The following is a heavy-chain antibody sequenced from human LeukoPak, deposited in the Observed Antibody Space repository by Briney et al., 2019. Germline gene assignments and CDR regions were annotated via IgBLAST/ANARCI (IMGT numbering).Heavy chain of an antibody. CDR2: IYTNENT. J-gene: IGHJ4*02. D-gene: IGHD6-13*01. Sequence: SETLSLTCTVSGASISSYYWSWIRQPAGKGLEWIGRIYTNENTNYNPSLRSRVTMSVDTSKNQFSLKLSSVTAADTAVYYCARAAAAAGGRYFDYWGQGTLVAVSS. CDR3: ARAAAAAGGRYFDY. CDR1: GASISSYY. V-gene: IGHV4-4*07.